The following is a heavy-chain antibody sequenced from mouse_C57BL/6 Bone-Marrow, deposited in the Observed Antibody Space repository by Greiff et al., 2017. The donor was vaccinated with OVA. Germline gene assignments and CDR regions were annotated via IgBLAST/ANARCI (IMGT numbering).Heavy chain of an antibody. CDR2: IRNKANGYTT. J-gene: IGHJ2*01. CDR1: GFTFTDYY. CDR3: ARGYYCSKDY. D-gene: IGHD1-1*01. Sequence: DVQLVESGGGLVQPGGSLSLSCAASGFTFTDYYMSWVRQPPGKALEWLGFIRNKANGYTTEYSSYVKGRFTISRDNSQSILYLHMNALRAEDSATYYCARGYYCSKDYWGQGTTLTVSS. V-gene: IGHV7-3*01.